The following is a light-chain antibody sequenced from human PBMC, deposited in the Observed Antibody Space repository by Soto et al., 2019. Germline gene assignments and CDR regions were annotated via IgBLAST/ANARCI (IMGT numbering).Light chain of an antibody. CDR3: QQLKSYPII. V-gene: IGKV1-9*01. CDR1: QGLSSD. CDR2: AAS. J-gene: IGKJ5*01. Sequence: DIQLTQSPSFLSASVGDRVTITCRASQGLSSDLAWYQQKPGKAPKLLIYAASTLQSGVPSRFSGSGSGTEFTLTISSPQPEDFATYYCQQLKSYPIIFVQGTRLEIK.